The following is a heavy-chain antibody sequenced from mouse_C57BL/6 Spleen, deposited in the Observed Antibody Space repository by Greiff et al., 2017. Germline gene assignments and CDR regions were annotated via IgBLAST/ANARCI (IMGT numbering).Heavy chain of an antibody. CDR3: ARVGYDYGWAY. CDR1: GFTFTGYW. Sequence: VQLLQSGAELVKPGASLKLSCKASGFTFTGYWIAWVKQTPGHGLEWVGAIFAGSGYTYYTEKFKGQFTFTADTSKNTVYMQLSNLTSEDSAIYYCARVGYDYGWAYWGQGTLVTVSA. D-gene: IGHD2-4*01. CDR2: IFAGSGYT. V-gene: IGHV1-9*01. J-gene: IGHJ3*01.